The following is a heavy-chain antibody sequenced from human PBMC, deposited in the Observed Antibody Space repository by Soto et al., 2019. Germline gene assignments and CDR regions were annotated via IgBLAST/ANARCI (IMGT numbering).Heavy chain of an antibody. V-gene: IGHV4-59*01. Sequence: SETLSLTCTVSGGSISSYYWSWIRQPPGKGLEWIGYIYYSGSTNYNPSLKSRVTISVDTSKNQFSLKLSSVTAADTAVYYCARDLSTNWFDPWGQGTLVTVSS. CDR2: IYYSGST. J-gene: IGHJ5*02. D-gene: IGHD3-16*02. CDR3: ARDLSTNWFDP. CDR1: GGSISSYY.